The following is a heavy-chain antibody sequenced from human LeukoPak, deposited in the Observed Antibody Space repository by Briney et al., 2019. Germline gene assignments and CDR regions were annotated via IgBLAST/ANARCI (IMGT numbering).Heavy chain of an antibody. Sequence: PGGSLRLSCAASGFTFSSYSMNWVRQAPGKELEWVSYISSSSSTIYYADSVKGRFTISRDNAKNSLYLQMNSLRAEDTAVYYCARVGGYCAGDCYLTYYYYMDVWGKGTTVTVSS. V-gene: IGHV3-48*01. CDR2: ISSSSSTI. CDR1: GFTFSSYS. J-gene: IGHJ6*03. D-gene: IGHD2-21*02. CDR3: ARVGGYCAGDCYLTYYYYMDV.